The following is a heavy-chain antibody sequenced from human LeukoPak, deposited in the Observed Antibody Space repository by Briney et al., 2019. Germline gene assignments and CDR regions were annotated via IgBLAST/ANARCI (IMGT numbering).Heavy chain of an antibody. V-gene: IGHV3-33*06. Sequence: PGGSLRLSCATSGFTFSHYGMHWVRQAPGRGLEWVAVIWSDGSNRFYADSVKGRFTISRDNSQNTVDLHMNILRAEDTALYYCAKDAERGFDYSNSLRYWGRGTLVTVSS. CDR3: AKDAERGFDYSNSLRY. J-gene: IGHJ4*02. CDR1: GFTFSHYG. CDR2: IWSDGSNR. D-gene: IGHD4-11*01.